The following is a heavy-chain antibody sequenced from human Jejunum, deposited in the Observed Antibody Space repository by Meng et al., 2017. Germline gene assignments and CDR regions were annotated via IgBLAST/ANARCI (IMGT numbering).Heavy chain of an antibody. CDR3: ARDLSY. J-gene: IGHJ4*02. Sequence: GESLKISCAASGFTFSTYIMNWVRQAPGKGLEWVSSISSSGDHIFYADSVKGRFTMSRDNAKNSLFLQLNSLRAEDTAVYYCARDLSYWGQGNLVNGAS. CDR1: GFTFSTYI. CDR2: ISSSGDHI. V-gene: IGHV3-21*01.